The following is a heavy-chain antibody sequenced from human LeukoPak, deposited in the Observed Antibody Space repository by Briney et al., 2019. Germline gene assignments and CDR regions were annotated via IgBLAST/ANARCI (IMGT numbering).Heavy chain of an antibody. Sequence: ASVKVSCKTSVYTFTGYYMHWVRQAPGQGLEWMGWINPNSGGTNYAQKFQGRVTMTRDTSITTAYMELRSLRSDDTALYYCSSATGSVVYYYMDVWGKGTTVTVSS. CDR1: VYTFTGYY. V-gene: IGHV1-2*02. CDR3: SSATGSVVYYYMDV. CDR2: INPNSGGT. J-gene: IGHJ6*03. D-gene: IGHD1-1*01.